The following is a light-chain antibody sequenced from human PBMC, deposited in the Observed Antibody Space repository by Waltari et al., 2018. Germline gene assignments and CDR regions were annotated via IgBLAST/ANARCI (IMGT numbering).Light chain of an antibody. CDR3: QQSYSSLMYT. J-gene: IGKJ2*01. CDR1: QNIGRL. V-gene: IGKV1-39*01. Sequence: DIQMTQSPSSLSASVGDRVTITCRASQNIGRLLNWYQQKPGKAPKLLIYDASTLQSGVPSRFSGSGSGADFSLTINSLQPEDFATYYCQQSYSSLMYTFGQGTRLEI. CDR2: DAS.